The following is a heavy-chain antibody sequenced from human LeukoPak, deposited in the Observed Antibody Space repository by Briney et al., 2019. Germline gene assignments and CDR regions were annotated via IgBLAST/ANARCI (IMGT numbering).Heavy chain of an antibody. CDR2: IWYDGSNK. J-gene: IGHJ3*02. CDR1: GFTFSNYG. V-gene: IGHV3-33*01. Sequence: GGSLRLSCAASGFTFSNYGMHWVRQAPGKGLEWVTIIWYDGSNKYYADSVKGRFAISRDNSKNTLFLQMNSLRAEDTAVYYCARAHYFDTTGHDSDALDIWGRGTMVTVSS. D-gene: IGHD3-22*01. CDR3: ARAHYFDTTGHDSDALDI.